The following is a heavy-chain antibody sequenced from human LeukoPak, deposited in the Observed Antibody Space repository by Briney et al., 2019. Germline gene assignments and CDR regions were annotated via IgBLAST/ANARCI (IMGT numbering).Heavy chain of an antibody. J-gene: IGHJ6*03. V-gene: IGHV3-7*01. CDR3: ARERGKPNDSSGWYGVWYYYYMDV. Sequence: QAGGSLRLSCAASGFTFSSYWMSWVRQAPGKGLEWVANIKQDGSEKYYVDSVKGRFTISRDNAKNSLYLQMNSLRAEDTAVYYCARERGKPNDSSGWYGVWYYYYMDVWGKGTTVTVSS. CDR2: IKQDGSEK. CDR1: GFTFSSYW. D-gene: IGHD6-19*01.